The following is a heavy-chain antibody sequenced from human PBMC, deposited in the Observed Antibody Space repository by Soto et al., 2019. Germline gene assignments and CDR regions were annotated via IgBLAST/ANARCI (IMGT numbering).Heavy chain of an antibody. J-gene: IGHJ4*02. CDR2: ISATGTTT. V-gene: IGHV3-23*01. CDR3: ATYSSPFGY. D-gene: IGHD6-13*01. Sequence: EVQLMESGGGLVQPGGSLRLSCAASEFSFSSYALNWVRQAPGKGLEWVSAISATGTTTYYADSVKGRFTISRDNSKRTLFLQLDSLSPEDTAGYYCATYSSPFGYWGQGTLVTVSS. CDR1: EFSFSSYA.